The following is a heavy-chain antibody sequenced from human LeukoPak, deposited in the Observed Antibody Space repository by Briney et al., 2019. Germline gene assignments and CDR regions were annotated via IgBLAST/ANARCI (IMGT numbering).Heavy chain of an antibody. Sequence: GGSLRLSCVVSGLTFSYAWMSWVRQAPGKGLEWVANIKQDGSKKSYVDSVKGRFTISRDNAKNSLYLQMNSLRAEDTAIYYCTRVGYIDEGIDYWGQGTLVTVSS. J-gene: IGHJ4*02. CDR3: TRVGYIDEGIDY. D-gene: IGHD5-24*01. CDR1: GLTFSYAW. CDR2: IKQDGSKK. V-gene: IGHV3-7*04.